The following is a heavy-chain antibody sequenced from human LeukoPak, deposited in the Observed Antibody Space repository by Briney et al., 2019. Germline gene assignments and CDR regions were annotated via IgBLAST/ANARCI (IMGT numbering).Heavy chain of an antibody. CDR1: GGSISSSTYY. J-gene: IGHJ4*02. V-gene: IGHV4-39*01. D-gene: IGHD3-10*01. Sequence: SETLSLTCTVSGGSISSSTYYWGWIRQPPGKGLEWIGSIYYSGYTYYNPSLESRVTISVDTSKNQFSLKLSSVTAADTAIYYCAKHYMGISYNRGLDYWGQGTLVTVSS. CDR3: AKHYMGISYNRGLDY. CDR2: IYYSGYT.